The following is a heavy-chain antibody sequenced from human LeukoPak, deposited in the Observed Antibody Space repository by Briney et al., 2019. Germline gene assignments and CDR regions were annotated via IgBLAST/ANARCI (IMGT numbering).Heavy chain of an antibody. J-gene: IGHJ4*02. CDR2: INEDGNKK. CDR1: GFTFRRYW. CDR3: ARGCTSNSCYDY. D-gene: IGHD2-2*01. Sequence: QPGGSLRLSCAASGFTFRRYWMSWVRQAPGKGLEWVANINEDGNKKYYVDSVKGRFTISRDNTKNSLYLQMNSLRAEDTALYYCARGCTSNSCYDYWGQGTLVTVSS. V-gene: IGHV3-7*01.